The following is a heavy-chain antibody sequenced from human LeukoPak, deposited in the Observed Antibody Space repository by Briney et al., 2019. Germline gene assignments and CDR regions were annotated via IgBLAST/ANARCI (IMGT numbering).Heavy chain of an antibody. V-gene: IGHV1-2*06. CDR1: GYTFTGYY. CDR3: ARENTIFGVDY. D-gene: IGHD3-3*01. CDR2: INSNSGGT. Sequence: ASVKVSCKASGYTFTGYYMHWVRQAPGQGLEWMGRINSNSGGTNYAQKFQDRVTMTRDTSISTAYMELSSLISDDTAVYYCARENTIFGVDYWGQGTLVTVSS. J-gene: IGHJ4*02.